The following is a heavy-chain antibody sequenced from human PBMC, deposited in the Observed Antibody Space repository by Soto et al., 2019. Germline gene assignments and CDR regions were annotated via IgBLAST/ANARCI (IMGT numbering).Heavy chain of an antibody. Sequence: REAQKVXCKGSGYSFTSYWIGWVRQMPGKGLEWMGIIYPGDSDTRYNPSFQGQVTISADKSISTAYLQWSSLKASEAAMYCCASREVDDYGGLWGQGTLVTVSS. CDR2: IYPGDSDT. J-gene: IGHJ4*02. CDR3: ASREVDDYGGL. D-gene: IGHD4-17*01. V-gene: IGHV5-51*01. CDR1: GYSFTSYW.